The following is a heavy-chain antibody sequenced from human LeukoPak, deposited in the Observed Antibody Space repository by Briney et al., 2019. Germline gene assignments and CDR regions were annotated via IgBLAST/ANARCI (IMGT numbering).Heavy chain of an antibody. Sequence: SETLSLTCAVYGGSFSGYHWSWIRQPPGKGLEWIGEINHSGSTNYNPSLKSRVTISVDTSKNQFSLKLSSVTAADTAVYYCAKDRGYCSGGSCSRFDPWGQGTLVTVSS. CDR3: AKDRGYCSGGSCSRFDP. D-gene: IGHD2-15*01. CDR1: GGSFSGYH. CDR2: INHSGST. J-gene: IGHJ5*02. V-gene: IGHV4-34*01.